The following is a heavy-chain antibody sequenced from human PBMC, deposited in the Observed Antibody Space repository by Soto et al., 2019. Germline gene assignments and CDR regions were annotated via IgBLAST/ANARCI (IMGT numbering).Heavy chain of an antibody. CDR3: ARNSSDLYGWLDP. CDR2: YYPYIAYG. Sequence: QVQLVQSGAEVKEPGASVKVSCKASGYTFNNYAITWVRQAPGQGLEWMGWYYPYIAYGRSGKKFQGRVSMAPDTSTTTAYMELKSLRSDDTAIYYCARNSSDLYGWLDPWGQGTLVTVSS. J-gene: IGHJ5*02. V-gene: IGHV1-18*04. CDR1: GYTFNNYA. D-gene: IGHD3-22*01.